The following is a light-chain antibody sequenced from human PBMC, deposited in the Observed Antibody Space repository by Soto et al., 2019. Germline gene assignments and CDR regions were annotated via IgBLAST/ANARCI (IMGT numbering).Light chain of an antibody. V-gene: IGKV3-20*01. CDR3: QQHGRVPRT. J-gene: IGKJ1*01. Sequence: EIVLTQSPGTLSLSPGERATLSCRASQSLSRTYLAWYQQNPGQAPRLLIYGASSRATGIPDRFSGSGSGTDFTLTISRLEPDDFAMYLCQQHGRVPRTFGQGTNVEIK. CDR1: QSLSRTY. CDR2: GAS.